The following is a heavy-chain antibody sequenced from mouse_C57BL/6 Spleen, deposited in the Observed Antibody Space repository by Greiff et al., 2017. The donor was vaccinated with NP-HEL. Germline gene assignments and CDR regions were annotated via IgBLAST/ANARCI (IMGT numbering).Heavy chain of an antibody. J-gene: IGHJ2*01. CDR2: IWPGGGT. Sequence: QVQLKESGPGLVAPSQSLSITCTVSGFSLTSYAISWVRQPPGKGLEWLGEIWPGGGTNNNSAHKTRHGISKNNSKSQDFLKMNSRQTDDTARYCGARNSGGGYYPYYFDCWGQGTTLTVSS. CDR1: GFSLTSYA. D-gene: IGHD2-3*01. CDR3: ARNSGGGYYPYYFDC. V-gene: IGHV2-9-1*01.